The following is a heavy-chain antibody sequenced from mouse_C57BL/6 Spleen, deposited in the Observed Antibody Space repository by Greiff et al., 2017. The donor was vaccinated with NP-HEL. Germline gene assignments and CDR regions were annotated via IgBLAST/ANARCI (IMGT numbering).Heavy chain of an antibody. J-gene: IGHJ4*01. CDR1: GYAFTNYL. Sequence: QVQLQQSGAELVRPGTSVKVSCKASGYAFTNYLIEWVKQRPGQGLEWIGVINPGSGGTNYNEKFKGKATLTADKSSSTAYMQLSSLTSEDSAVYFCARGRGGRDYWGQGTSVTVSS. CDR2: INPGSGGT. V-gene: IGHV1-54*01. CDR3: ARGRGGRDY.